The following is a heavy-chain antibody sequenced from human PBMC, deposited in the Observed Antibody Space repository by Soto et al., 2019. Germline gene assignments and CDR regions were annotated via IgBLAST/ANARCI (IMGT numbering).Heavy chain of an antibody. Sequence: GESLKISCKGSGYSFTSYWISWVRQMPGKGLEWMGRIDPSDSYTNYSPSFQGHVTISADKSISTAYLQWSSLKASDTAMYYCARHNYYYYYMDVWGKGTTVTVSS. CDR2: IDPSDSYT. CDR3: ARHNYYYYYMDV. V-gene: IGHV5-10-1*01. CDR1: GYSFTSYW. J-gene: IGHJ6*03.